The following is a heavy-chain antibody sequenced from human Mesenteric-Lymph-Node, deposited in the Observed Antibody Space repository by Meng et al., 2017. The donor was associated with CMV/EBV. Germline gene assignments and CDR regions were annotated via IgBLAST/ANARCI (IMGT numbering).Heavy chain of an antibody. CDR3: ARAPLVVPASMRIYPLDY. CDR1: GYTFTGYY. V-gene: IGHV1-2*02. CDR2: INPYTDDA. Sequence: ASVKVSCKTSGYTFTGYYIHWVRQAPGQGLEWLGWINPYTDDAKYAQKFQGRVTITRDTSISTAYVGLNSLTSDDTAMYYCARAPLVVPASMRIYPLDYWGHGTLVTVSS. D-gene: IGHD2-2*01. J-gene: IGHJ4*01.